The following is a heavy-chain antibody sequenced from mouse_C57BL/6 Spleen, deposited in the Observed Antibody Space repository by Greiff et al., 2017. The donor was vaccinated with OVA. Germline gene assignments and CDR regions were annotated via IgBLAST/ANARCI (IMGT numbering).Heavy chain of an antibody. D-gene: IGHD1-1*01. CDR2: IYPGGGYT. CDR1: GYTFTNYW. Sequence: VKLMESGAELVRPGTSVKMSCKASGYTFTNYWIGWAKQRPGHGLEWIGDIYPGGGYTNYNEKFKGKATLTADKSSSTAYMQFSSLTSEDSAIYYCANYYGSSPYFDYWGQGTTLTVSS. J-gene: IGHJ2*01. V-gene: IGHV1-63*01. CDR3: ANYYGSSPYFDY.